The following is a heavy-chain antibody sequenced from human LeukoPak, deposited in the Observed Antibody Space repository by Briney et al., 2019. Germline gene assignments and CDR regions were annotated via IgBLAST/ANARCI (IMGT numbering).Heavy chain of an antibody. J-gene: IGHJ2*01. V-gene: IGHV3-23*01. Sequence: GGSLRLSCAVSGFSFSSYAMTWVRQAPGKGLEWVSAISGSGGNTYYADSVKGRFTISRDNSKNTLYLQMNSLRAEDTAVYYCAKTGYYYDRSDYYYDRSRYFDLWGRGTLVTVSS. CDR1: GFSFSSYA. CDR2: ISGSGGNT. CDR3: AKTGYYYDRSDYYYDRSRYFDL. D-gene: IGHD3-22*01.